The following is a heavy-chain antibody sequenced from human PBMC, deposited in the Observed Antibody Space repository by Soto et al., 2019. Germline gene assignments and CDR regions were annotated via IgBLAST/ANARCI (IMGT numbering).Heavy chain of an antibody. CDR2: INAGNGNT. V-gene: IGHV1-3*01. Sequence: GASVKVSCKASGYTFTSYAMHWVRQAPGQRLEWMGWINAGNGNTKYSQKFQGRVTITRDTSASTAYMELSSLRSEDTAVYYCASNYDSSGYSYWTFDYWGQGTLVTVSS. CDR3: ASNYDSSGYSYWTFDY. J-gene: IGHJ4*02. D-gene: IGHD3-22*01. CDR1: GYTFTSYA.